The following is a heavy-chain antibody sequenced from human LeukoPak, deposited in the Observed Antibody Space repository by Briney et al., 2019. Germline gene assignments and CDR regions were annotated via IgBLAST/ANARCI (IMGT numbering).Heavy chain of an antibody. V-gene: IGHV1-18*01. CDR3: ARAVLPSGSYGLNDY. Sequence: ASVKVSCKASGYTFTSYGISWVRQAPGQGLEWMGWISAYNGNTNYAQKLQGRVTMTTDTSTSTAYMELRSLRSDDTAVYYCARAVLPSGSYGLNDYWGQGTLVTVSS. CDR1: GYTFTSYG. D-gene: IGHD1-26*01. J-gene: IGHJ4*02. CDR2: ISAYNGNT.